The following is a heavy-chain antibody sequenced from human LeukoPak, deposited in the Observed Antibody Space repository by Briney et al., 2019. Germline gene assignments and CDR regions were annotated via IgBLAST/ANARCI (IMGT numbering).Heavy chain of an antibody. CDR3: ARVNYYGSGTV. CDR2: IYYSGST. CDR1: GGSISSYY. J-gene: IGHJ6*02. V-gene: IGHV4-59*01. Sequence: SETLSLTCTVSGGSISSYYWSWIRQPPGKGLEWIGYIYYSGSTNYNPPLKSRVTISVDTSKNQFSLKLSSVTAADTAVYYCARVNYYGSGTVWGQGTTVTVSS. D-gene: IGHD3-10*01.